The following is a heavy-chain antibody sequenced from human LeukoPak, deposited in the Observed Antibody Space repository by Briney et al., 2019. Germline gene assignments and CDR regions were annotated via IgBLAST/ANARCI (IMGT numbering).Heavy chain of an antibody. CDR3: ARRRRTYYYDSSGPYYYYGMDV. V-gene: IGHV4-59*08. Sequence: SETLSLTCTVSGGSISSYYWSCIRQPPGKGLEWIGYIYYSGSTNYNPSLKSRVTISVDTSKNQFSLKLSSVTAADTAVYYCARRRRTYYYDSSGPYYYYGMDVWGQGTTVTVSS. D-gene: IGHD3-22*01. CDR2: IYYSGST. CDR1: GGSISSYY. J-gene: IGHJ6*02.